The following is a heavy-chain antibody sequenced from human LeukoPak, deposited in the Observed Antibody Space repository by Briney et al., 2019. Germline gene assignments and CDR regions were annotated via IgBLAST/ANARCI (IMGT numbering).Heavy chain of an antibody. V-gene: IGHV4-4*07. D-gene: IGHD3-22*01. CDR2: IYTSGST. CDR1: GGSISSYY. Sequence: SETLSLTRTVSGGSISSYYWSWIRQPAGKGLEWIGRIYTSGSTNYNPSLKSRVTMSVDTSKNQFSLKLSSVTAADTAVYYCAREGKRGYYDSSGYYLLDWGQGTLVTVSS. CDR3: AREGKRGYYDSSGYYLLD. J-gene: IGHJ4*02.